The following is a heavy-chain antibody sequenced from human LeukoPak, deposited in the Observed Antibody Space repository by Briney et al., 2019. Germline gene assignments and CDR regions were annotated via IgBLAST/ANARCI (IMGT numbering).Heavy chain of an antibody. J-gene: IGHJ3*02. CDR1: GGSFSGYY. V-gene: IGHV4-34*01. D-gene: IGHD3-22*01. CDR3: ARVTHYYDSSGYQLAPAFDI. Sequence: PSETLSLTCAVYGGSFSGYYWSWIRQPPGKGLEWIGNIYYSGSANYNPSLKSRVTISVDTSKNQFSLKLSSVTAADTAVYYCARVTHYYDSSGYQLAPAFDIWGQGTMVTVSS. CDR2: IYYSGSA.